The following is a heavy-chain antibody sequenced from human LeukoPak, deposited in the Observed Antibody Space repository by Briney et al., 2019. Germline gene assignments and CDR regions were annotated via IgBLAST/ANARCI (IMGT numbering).Heavy chain of an antibody. D-gene: IGHD6-13*01. CDR1: GYTFTSYY. CDR2: INPSGGST. CDR3: ARGLPRSSWPLDAFDI. Sequence: GSVKVSCKASGYTFTSYYMHWVRQARGQGLEWMGIINPSGGSTSYAQKFQGRVTMTRDTSTSAVYMELSSLRSEDTAVYYCARGLPRSSWPLDAFDIWGQGTMVTVSS. V-gene: IGHV1-46*01. J-gene: IGHJ3*02.